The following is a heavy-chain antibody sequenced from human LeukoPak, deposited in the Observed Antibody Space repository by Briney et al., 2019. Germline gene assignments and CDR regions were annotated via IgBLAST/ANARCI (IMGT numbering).Heavy chain of an antibody. CDR1: GYTFTDHC. CDR2: ASPSGGST. J-gene: IGHJ4*02. D-gene: IGHD4-17*01. CDR3: ARDHDYGPCEGPAALDY. V-gene: IGHV1-46*01. Sequence: ASVKVSCKAFGYTFTDHCMHWVRQARGQGLEWMGVASPSGGSTTYAQKFQGRVTVTRDTSTSTVYMELTSLRSEDTAMYYCARDHDYGPCEGPAALDYWGQGTLVTVSS.